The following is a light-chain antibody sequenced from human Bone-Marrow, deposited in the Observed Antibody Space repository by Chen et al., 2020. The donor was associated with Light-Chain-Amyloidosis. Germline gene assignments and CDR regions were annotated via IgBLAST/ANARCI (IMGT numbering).Light chain of an antibody. CDR2: GSS. V-gene: IGKV3-20*01. Sequence: EIVLTQSPGTLSLSPGEGANLSCRASQTISSNYLTWYQQKFGQAPRLLIYGSSSRATGIPDRFTGSASGTDFTLTINRLEPEDFAMYYCQQYGTSPLTFGGGTKGEIK. CDR1: QTISSNY. J-gene: IGKJ4*01. CDR3: QQYGTSPLT.